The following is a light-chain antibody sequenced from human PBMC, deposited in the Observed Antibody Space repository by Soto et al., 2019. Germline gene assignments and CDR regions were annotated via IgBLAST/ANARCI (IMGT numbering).Light chain of an antibody. CDR3: QQLNSYPRT. CDR2: AAS. Sequence: DIPLTQSPSVLSASVGDRVTITCRASQGINSYLAWYQQKPGKVPKLLIYAASTLHSGVPSRFSGSGSGPEFTLTISSLQPEDFATYYCQQLNSYPRTFGQGTKVEIK. V-gene: IGKV1-9*01. J-gene: IGKJ1*01. CDR1: QGINSY.